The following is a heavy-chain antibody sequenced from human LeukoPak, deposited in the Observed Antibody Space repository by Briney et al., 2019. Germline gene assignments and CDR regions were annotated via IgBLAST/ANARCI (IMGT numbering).Heavy chain of an antibody. CDR1: GLTFSNYW. CDR2: IKQDGSEK. J-gene: IGHJ4*02. CDR3: ARAPEGYTVVTIFDF. D-gene: IGHD4-23*01. V-gene: IGHV3-7*05. Sequence: PGWSLRLSCAASGLTFSNYWMSWVRQAPGKGLEWVANIKQDGSEKYYVDSVKGRFTISRDNAQNSLFLQMNSLRAEDTAVYYCARAPEGYTVVTIFDFWGQGTLVTVSS.